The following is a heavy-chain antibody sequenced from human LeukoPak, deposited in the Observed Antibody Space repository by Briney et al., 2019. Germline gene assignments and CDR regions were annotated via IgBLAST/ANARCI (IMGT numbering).Heavy chain of an antibody. J-gene: IGHJ3*02. D-gene: IGHD1-26*01. CDR3: ARDRSQGELLGAFDI. CDR1: GGTFSSYA. V-gene: IGHV1-69*05. Sequence: ASVKVSCKASGGTFSSYAISWVRQAPGQGLEWMGRIIPIFGTANYAQKFQGRVTITTDESTSTAYMELSSLRSEDTALYYCARDRSQGELLGAFDIWGQGTMVTVSS. CDR2: IIPIFGTA.